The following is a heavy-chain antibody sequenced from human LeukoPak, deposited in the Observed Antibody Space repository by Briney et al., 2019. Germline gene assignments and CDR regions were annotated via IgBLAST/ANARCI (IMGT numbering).Heavy chain of an antibody. V-gene: IGHV3-30*04. CDR3: ARDTHYYYDSSGYLLL. CDR1: GFTFSSYA. CDR2: ISYDGSNK. Sequence: GGSLRLSCAASGFTFSSYAMHWVRQAPGKGLEWVAVISYDGSNKYYADSVKGRFTISRDNSKNTLYLQMNSLGAEDTAVYYCARDTHYYYDSSGYLLLWGQGTLVTVSS. D-gene: IGHD3-22*01. J-gene: IGHJ4*02.